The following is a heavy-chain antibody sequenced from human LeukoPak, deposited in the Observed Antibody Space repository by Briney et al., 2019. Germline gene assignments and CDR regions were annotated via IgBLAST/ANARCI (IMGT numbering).Heavy chain of an antibody. D-gene: IGHD2-15*01. J-gene: IGHJ3*02. V-gene: IGHV4-59*12. CDR1: GGSISSYY. CDR3: ARDLIVVGTDAFDI. Sequence: SETLSLTCTVSGGSISSYYWSWIRQPPGKGLEWLGYIYYSGNTNYNPSLKSRVTISVDTSKNQFSLKLSSVTAADTAVYYCARDLIVVGTDAFDIWGQGTMVTVSS. CDR2: IYYSGNT.